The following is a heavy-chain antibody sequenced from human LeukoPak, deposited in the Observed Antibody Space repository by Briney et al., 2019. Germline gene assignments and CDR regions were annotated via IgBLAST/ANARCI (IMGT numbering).Heavy chain of an antibody. D-gene: IGHD2-2*01. Sequence: GGFLRLSCSASGFTFSSYAMHWVRQAPGKGLEYVSAISSNGGSTYYADSVKGRFTISRDNSKNTLYLQMSSLRAEDTAVYYCVKGRAGVVVPAAIDAFDIWGQGTMVTVSS. J-gene: IGHJ3*02. CDR1: GFTFSSYA. CDR2: ISSNGGST. V-gene: IGHV3-64D*06. CDR3: VKGRAGVVVPAAIDAFDI.